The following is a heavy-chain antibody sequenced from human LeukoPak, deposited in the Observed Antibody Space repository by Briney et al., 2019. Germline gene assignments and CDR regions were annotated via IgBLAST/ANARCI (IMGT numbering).Heavy chain of an antibody. V-gene: IGHV4-39*01. D-gene: IGHD1-26*01. CDR3: ARGGYYRSYYFDY. J-gene: IGHJ4*02. CDR2: IYYSRST. CDR1: GGSISSSSYY. Sequence: SETLSLTCTVSGGSISSSSYYWGWIRQPPGKGLEWIGSIYYSRSTYYNPSLKSRVTISVDTSKNQVSLKLSSVTAADTAMYYCARGGYYRSYYFDYWGQGTLVTVSS.